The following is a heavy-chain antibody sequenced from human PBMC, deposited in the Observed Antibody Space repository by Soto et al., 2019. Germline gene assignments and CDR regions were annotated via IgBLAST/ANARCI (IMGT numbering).Heavy chain of an antibody. CDR2: RYYSEST. D-gene: IGHD2-15*01. J-gene: IGHJ4*02. V-gene: IGHV4-31*03. CDR1: GGSITTGGYY. CDR3: ARTKCSGGSCYSWSLDY. Sequence: SETLSLTCTVSGGSITTGGYYWSWIRQLPGKGLEWIGHRYYSESTYYNPSLKSRVSISLDTSKNQFSLKLSFVAAADTAMYYCARTKCSGGSCYSWSLDYWGQGTPVTVSS.